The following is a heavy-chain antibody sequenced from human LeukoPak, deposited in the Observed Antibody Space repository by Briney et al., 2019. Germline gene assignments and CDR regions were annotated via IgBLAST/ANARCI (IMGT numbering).Heavy chain of an antibody. CDR2: IYPGDSDT. Sequence: GESLKISCKGSGYSFTSYWIGWVRQMPGKGLEWMGIIYPGDSDTRYSPSFQGQVTISADKSISTAYLQWSSLKASDTAMYYCARQSYDILTGQPDPHYYGMDVWGQGTTVTVSS. V-gene: IGHV5-51*01. CDR3: ARQSYDILTGQPDPHYYGMDV. CDR1: GYSFTSYW. J-gene: IGHJ6*02. D-gene: IGHD3-9*01.